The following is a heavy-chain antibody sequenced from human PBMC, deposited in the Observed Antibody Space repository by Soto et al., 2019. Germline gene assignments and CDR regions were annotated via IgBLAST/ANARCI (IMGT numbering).Heavy chain of an antibody. D-gene: IGHD2-2*01. CDR1: GGSISSGGYS. CDR3: ARVPAY. Sequence: PSETLSLTCAVSGGSISSGGYSWSWIRQPPGKGLEWIGYMYHSGSTYYNPSLKSRVTISIDRSKNQFSLKLSSVTAADTAVYYRARVPAYWGQGILVPVSS. CDR2: MYHSGST. J-gene: IGHJ4*02. V-gene: IGHV4-30-2*01.